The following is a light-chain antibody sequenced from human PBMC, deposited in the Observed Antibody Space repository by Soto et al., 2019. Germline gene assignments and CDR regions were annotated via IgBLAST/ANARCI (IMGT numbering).Light chain of an antibody. Sequence: EIFLTQSPDTLSLSPGERATLTCRASQSVTNYIAWYQQRPGQAPRLLIYDASNRATGVPARFSGSRSGTDFTLTISDLEPADFGLYYCQQRLNWPPGFGQGTQVEIK. CDR3: QQRLNWPPG. CDR2: DAS. V-gene: IGKV3-11*01. J-gene: IGKJ1*01. CDR1: QSVTNY.